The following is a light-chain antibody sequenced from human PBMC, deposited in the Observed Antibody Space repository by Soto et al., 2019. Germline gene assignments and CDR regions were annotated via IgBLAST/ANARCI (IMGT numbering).Light chain of an antibody. CDR3: QQRNDWPWT. V-gene: IGKV3-11*01. Sequence: EIVLTQSPATLSLSPGERATVSCRASQSVSVYLAWYQQKTGQAPRLIISDESDRAAGVPVRLSGSGSGTDLNLTISRLEPEDFAVYFCQQRNDWPWTCGQGTKVDIK. J-gene: IGKJ1*01. CDR1: QSVSVY. CDR2: DES.